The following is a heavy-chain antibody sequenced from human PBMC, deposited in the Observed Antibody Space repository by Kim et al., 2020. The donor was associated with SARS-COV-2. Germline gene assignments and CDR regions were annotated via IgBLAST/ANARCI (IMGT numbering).Heavy chain of an antibody. CDR2: NK. CDR3: AKDSQEAFDY. J-gene: IGHJ4*02. Sequence: NKYYADSVKGRFTISRDNSKNTLYLQMNSLRAEDAAVYYCAKDSQEAFDYWGQGTLVTVSS. V-gene: IGHV3-30*02.